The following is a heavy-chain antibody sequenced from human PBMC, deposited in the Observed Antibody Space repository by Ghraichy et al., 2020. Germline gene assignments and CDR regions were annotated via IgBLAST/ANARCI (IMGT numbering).Heavy chain of an antibody. CDR1: GFTFSSFA. Sequence: LSLTCAASGFTFSSFAMSWVRQAPGKGLEWVSAISGSGGSTYYADSVKGRFTISRDNSKNTLYLQMNSLRAEDTAVYYCARRTGYYDTSGSFGNFHYYMDVWGRGTTVTVSS. J-gene: IGHJ6*03. V-gene: IGHV3-23*01. CDR3: ARRTGYYDTSGSFGNFHYYMDV. D-gene: IGHD3-22*01. CDR2: ISGSGGST.